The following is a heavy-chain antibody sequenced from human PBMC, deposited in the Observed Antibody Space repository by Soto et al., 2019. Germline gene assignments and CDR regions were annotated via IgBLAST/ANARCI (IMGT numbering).Heavy chain of an antibody. CDR2: IYYTGRT. Sequence: PSETLSLXCTVSGGSISSGDYYWGWVRQPPGKGLEWIGYIYYTGRTYYNLSLKSRLTISVDTSKNQFSLRLGSVKAEDTAPYSCARERGYDGGGYLRGVLAVRAQGTTVTVSS. CDR1: GGSISSGDYY. V-gene: IGHV4-30-4*02. CDR3: ARERGYDGGGYLRGVLAV. D-gene: IGHD3-22*01. J-gene: IGHJ6*02.